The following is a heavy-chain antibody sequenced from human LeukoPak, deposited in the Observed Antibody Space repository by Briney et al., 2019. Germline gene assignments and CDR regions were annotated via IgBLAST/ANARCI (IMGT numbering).Heavy chain of an antibody. CDR1: CYTFTRSG. D-gene: IGHD6-13*01. J-gene: IGHJ5*02. CDR2: ISAYNGST. CDR3: ARYSSSWYSGWFDP. Sequence: EGSLSDSCPASCYTFTRSGIRRVPPSPGQWLEWTGRISAYNGSTHYAQKLQGRVTMTTDTSTSTAYIELRSLRSDDTAVYYCARYSSSWYSGWFDPWGQGTLVTVSS. V-gene: IGHV1-18*01.